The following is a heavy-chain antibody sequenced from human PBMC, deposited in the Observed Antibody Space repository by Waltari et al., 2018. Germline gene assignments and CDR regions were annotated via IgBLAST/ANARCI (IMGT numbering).Heavy chain of an antibody. D-gene: IGHD5-12*01. CDR2: ISGSDGRT. Sequence: EVQLVESGGGLVQRGGSLRLSCEASGFALGGYALCRGRQAPGGGLEWVSSISGSDGRTNNEDSAKGRFTISRDNVKNTLFLQMNSLRADDAAVYYCAKDLGGFSGSHWYFDLRGRGTLVTVSS. J-gene: IGHJ2*01. V-gene: IGHV3-23*04. CDR3: AKDLGGFSGSHWYFDL. CDR1: GFALGGYA.